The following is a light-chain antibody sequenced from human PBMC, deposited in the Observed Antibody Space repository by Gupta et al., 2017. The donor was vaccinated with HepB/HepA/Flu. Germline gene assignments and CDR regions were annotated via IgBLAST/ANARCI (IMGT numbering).Light chain of an antibody. CDR1: QSRLHSNGYNY. J-gene: IGKJ4*01. V-gene: IGKV2-28*01. CDR2: WGS. CDR3: KQGLQTPVT. Sequence: DILMTQSPLSLPVTPGEPASISCRSSQSRLHSNGYNYLDWYLQKPGQAPQLLIYWGSNRACGVPDRFTGSGLGTDFTLKISRVETEDVGVYYCKQGLQTPVTFGRGTXVEIK.